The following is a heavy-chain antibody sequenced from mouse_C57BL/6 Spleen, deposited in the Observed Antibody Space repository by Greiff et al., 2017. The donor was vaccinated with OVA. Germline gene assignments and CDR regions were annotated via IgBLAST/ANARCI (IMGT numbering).Heavy chain of an antibody. CDR1: GFNIKDYY. D-gene: IGHD2-1*01. Sequence: VQLKQSGAELVRPGASVKLSCTASGFNIKDYYMHWVKQRPEQGLEWIGRIDPEDGDTEYAPKFQGKATMTADTSSNTAYLQLSSLTSEVTSVYYCTPIYYGNLYYAMDYWGQGTSVTVSS. J-gene: IGHJ4*01. V-gene: IGHV14-1*01. CDR3: TPIYYGNLYYAMDY. CDR2: IDPEDGDT.